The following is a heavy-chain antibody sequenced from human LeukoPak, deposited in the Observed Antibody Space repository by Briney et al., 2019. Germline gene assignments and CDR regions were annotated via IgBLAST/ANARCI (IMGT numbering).Heavy chain of an antibody. CDR3: AKIAETSGIYGQGYDY. CDR2: ISGSGDNT. D-gene: IGHD1-26*01. J-gene: IGHJ4*02. Sequence: GGSLRLSCAASGFSFRTYGMSWVRQAPGKRLEWVSGISGSGDNTHNADFVKGRFTISRDNSKNTLYLQMNSLRAEDTAVYYCAKIAETSGIYGQGYDYWGQGTLVTVSS. V-gene: IGHV3-23*01. CDR1: GFSFRTYG.